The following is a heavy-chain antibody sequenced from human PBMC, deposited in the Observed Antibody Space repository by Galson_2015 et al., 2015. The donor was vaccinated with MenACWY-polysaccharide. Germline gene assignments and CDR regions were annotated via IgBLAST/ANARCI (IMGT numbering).Heavy chain of an antibody. CDR2: ISYDATNK. CDR1: GFTFSRYA. D-gene: IGHD2-2*01. V-gene: IGHV3-30-3*01. J-gene: IGHJ6*02. Sequence: SLRLSCAASGFTFSRYAMHWVRQAPGQGLEWVAVISYDATNKYYAESVKGRVTISRDNSKNTMYVQMISLRAEDTAIYYCARDYCSRTSCYGMDVWGQGTTVTVSS. CDR3: ARDYCSRTSCYGMDV.